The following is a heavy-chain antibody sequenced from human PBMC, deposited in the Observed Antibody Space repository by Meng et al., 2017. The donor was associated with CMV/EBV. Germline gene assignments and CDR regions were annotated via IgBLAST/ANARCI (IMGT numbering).Heavy chain of an antibody. CDR1: GYSFTNYW. CDR3: AVGWYFDFDY. CDR2: IDPSDSYT. D-gene: IGHD1-14*01. J-gene: IGHJ4*02. V-gene: IGHV5-10-1*01. Sequence: GESLKISCKGSGYSFTNYWISWVRQMPGKGLEWMGTIDPSDSYTNYSPSFQGHVTISADKSISTAYLQWSSLKASDTAMYYCAVGWYFDFDYWGQGTLFTVSS.